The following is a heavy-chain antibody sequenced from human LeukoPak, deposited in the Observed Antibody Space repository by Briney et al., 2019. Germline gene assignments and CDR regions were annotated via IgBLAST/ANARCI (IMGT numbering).Heavy chain of an antibody. CDR1: GYTFTGYY. Sequence: ASVKVSYKASGYTFTGYYMHWVRQAPGQGLEWMGWINPNSGGTNYAQKFQGRVTMTRDTSTMTVYMELTSLRSEDTAVYYCVRERERGTYFIWGQGTLVTVSS. V-gene: IGHV1-2*02. CDR2: INPNSGGT. J-gene: IGHJ4*02. CDR3: VRERERGTYFI. D-gene: IGHD3-10*01.